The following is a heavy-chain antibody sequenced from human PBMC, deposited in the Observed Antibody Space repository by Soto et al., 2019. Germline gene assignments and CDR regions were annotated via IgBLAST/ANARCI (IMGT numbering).Heavy chain of an antibody. V-gene: IGHV3-30*03. J-gene: IGHJ4*02. CDR3: ARGVIGKPFDN. CDR1: GFTFSDFG. D-gene: IGHD3-10*01. Sequence: QVQLVESGGAVVHPGTSLRLSCAASGFTFSDFGMHWFRQAPGKGLERVAVISYDGKSQVYADSVKGRFTISKDNSKNTLYLQLNSLKLEDSAVYHCARGVIGKPFDNWGQGTLVTVSS. CDR2: ISYDGKSQ.